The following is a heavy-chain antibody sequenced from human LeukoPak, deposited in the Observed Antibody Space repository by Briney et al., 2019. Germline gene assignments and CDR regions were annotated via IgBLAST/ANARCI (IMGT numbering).Heavy chain of an antibody. CDR2: IYYSGSN. CDR1: GGSISSGGYY. J-gene: IGHJ3*02. D-gene: IGHD4-23*01. V-gene: IGHV4-31*01. Sequence: PSETLSLTCTVSGGSISSGGYYWSWIRQHPGKGLERIGYIYYSGSNYYNPSLKSQVTISVDTSKNQFSLKLSSVTAADTAVYYCARYDYGGGYDSFDIWGQGTMVTVSS. CDR3: ARYDYGGGYDSFDI.